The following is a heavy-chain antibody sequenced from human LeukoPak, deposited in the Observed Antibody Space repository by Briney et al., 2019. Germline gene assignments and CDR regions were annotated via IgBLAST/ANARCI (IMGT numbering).Heavy chain of an antibody. V-gene: IGHV3-33*01. J-gene: IGHJ6*02. CDR3: ARDVIVVVPAALSYYYYGMDV. D-gene: IGHD2-2*01. CDR1: GFTFSSYG. CDR2: IWYDGSNK. Sequence: GRSLRLSCAASGFTFSSYGMHWVRQAPGKGLEWVAVIWYDGSNKYYADSVKGRFTISRDNAKNSLYLQMNSLRAEDTAVYYCARDVIVVVPAALSYYYYGMDVWGQGTTVTVSS.